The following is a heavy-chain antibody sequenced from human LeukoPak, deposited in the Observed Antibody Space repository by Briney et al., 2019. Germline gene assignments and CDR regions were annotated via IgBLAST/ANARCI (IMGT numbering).Heavy chain of an antibody. D-gene: IGHD2-2*01. V-gene: IGHV3-23*01. CDR1: GFTFSSDA. CDR3: AKEPREYCSSSSCPNWLDP. CDR2: VSASGGST. J-gene: IGHJ5*02. Sequence: GGALRLSCAPSGFTFSSDAMSWVRQGPGKGLEGGSAVSASGGSTYYADSVKGRFTISRENSKTPLHLQMNSLRAEDTAVYHCAKEPREYCSSSSCPNWLDPWGQGTLVTVSS.